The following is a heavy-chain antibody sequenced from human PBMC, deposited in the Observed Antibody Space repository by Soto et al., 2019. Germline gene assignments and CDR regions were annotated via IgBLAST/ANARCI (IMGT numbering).Heavy chain of an antibody. CDR2: MSHSGGN. D-gene: IGHD1-1*01. CDR1: GGSVSSGSYY. Sequence: QVQLQQWGAGLLKLSETLSLTCAVYGGSVSSGSYYWSWIRQPPGKGLEWIGEMSHSGGNHFNPSLKSRVTKSVDTSKNQFSLKMSFGTAADTALYYCARVERGTATTVVDAFDIWAPGTMVTVAS. CDR3: ARVERGTATTVVDAFDI. J-gene: IGHJ3*02. V-gene: IGHV4-34*01.